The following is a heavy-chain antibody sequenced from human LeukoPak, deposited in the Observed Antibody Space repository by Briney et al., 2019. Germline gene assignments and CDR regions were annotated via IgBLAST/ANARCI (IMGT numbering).Heavy chain of an antibody. CDR3: ARKLVGYYFDY. J-gene: IGHJ4*02. CDR1: GGSFSGYY. Sequence: SETLSLTCAVYGGSFSGYYWSWIRQPPGKGLEWIGEINHSGSTNYNPSLKSRVTISVDTSKNQFSLKLSSVTAADTAVYYCARKLVGYYFDYWGQGTLVTVSS. D-gene: IGHD2-15*01. V-gene: IGHV4-34*01. CDR2: INHSGST.